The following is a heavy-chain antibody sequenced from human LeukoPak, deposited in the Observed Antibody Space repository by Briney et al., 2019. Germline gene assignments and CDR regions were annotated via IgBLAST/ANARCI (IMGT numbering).Heavy chain of an antibody. Sequence: SETLSLTCAVYGGSFSGYYWSWIRQPPGKGLEWIGEINHSGSTNYNPSLKSRVTISVDTSKNQFSLKLSSVTAADTAVYYCARLGRRACTNGVCYANDYWGQGTLVTVSS. CDR1: GGSFSGYY. CDR2: INHSGST. D-gene: IGHD2-8*01. V-gene: IGHV4-34*01. J-gene: IGHJ4*02. CDR3: ARLGRRACTNGVCYANDY.